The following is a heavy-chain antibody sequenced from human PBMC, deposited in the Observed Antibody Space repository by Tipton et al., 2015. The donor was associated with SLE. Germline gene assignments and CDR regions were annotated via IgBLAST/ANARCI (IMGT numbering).Heavy chain of an antibody. CDR3: AKELVVVTALDY. D-gene: IGHD2-21*02. Sequence: SLRLSCAASGFAASGFTFSSYAMSWVRQAPGKGLEWVSAISGSGGSTYYADSVKGRFTISRDNSKNTLYLQMNSLRAEDTAVYYCAKELVVVTALDYWGQGTLVTVSS. J-gene: IGHJ4*02. CDR1: GFTFSSYA. V-gene: IGHV3-23*01. CDR2: ISGSGGST.